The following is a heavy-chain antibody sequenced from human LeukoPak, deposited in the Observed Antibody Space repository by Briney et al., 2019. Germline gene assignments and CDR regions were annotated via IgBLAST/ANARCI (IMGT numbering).Heavy chain of an antibody. Sequence: SETLSLTCTVSGVSISTYYWSWIRQPAGKGLEWIGRIYTSGSTNYNPSLKSRVTMSVDTSKNQFSLKLSSVTAADTAVYYCARDGRGLGFYYYYMDVWGKGTTVTVSS. V-gene: IGHV4-4*07. CDR2: IYTSGST. CDR1: GVSISTYY. J-gene: IGHJ6*03. CDR3: ARDGRGLGFYYYYMDV.